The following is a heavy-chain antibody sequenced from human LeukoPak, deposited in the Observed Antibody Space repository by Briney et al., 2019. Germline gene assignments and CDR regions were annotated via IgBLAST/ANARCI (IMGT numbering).Heavy chain of an antibody. CDR1: GFTFSSYS. CDR2: ISSSSSYI. J-gene: IGHJ4*02. V-gene: IGHV3-21*01. CDR3: ARDGGSLIRGVIITGRLFDY. D-gene: IGHD3-10*01. Sequence: TGGSLRLSCAASGFTFSSYSMNWVRQAPGKGLEWVSSISSSSSYIYYADSVKGRFTISRDNAKNSLYLQMNSLRAEDTAVYYCARDGGSLIRGVIITGRLFDYWGQGTLVTVSS.